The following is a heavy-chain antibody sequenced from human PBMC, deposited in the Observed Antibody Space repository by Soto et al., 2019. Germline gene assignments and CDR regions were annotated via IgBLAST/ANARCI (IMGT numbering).Heavy chain of an antibody. V-gene: IGHV3-9*01. Sequence: PGGSLRLSCAASGFTLDEHAMHWVRQAPGKGLEWVSGISWNSGSIGYADSVKGRFTISRDNAKNSLYLQMNSLRAEDTALYYCAKDLGGSGSYHNVAPRGMDVWGQGTTVTVSS. CDR2: ISWNSGSI. D-gene: IGHD3-10*01. CDR3: AKDLGGSGSYHNVAPRGMDV. CDR1: GFTLDEHA. J-gene: IGHJ6*02.